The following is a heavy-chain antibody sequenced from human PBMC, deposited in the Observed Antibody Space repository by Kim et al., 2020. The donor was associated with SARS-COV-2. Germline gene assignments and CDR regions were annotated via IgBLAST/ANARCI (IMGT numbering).Heavy chain of an antibody. CDR3: AKSVVVLLNRFDP. D-gene: IGHD2-15*01. J-gene: IGHJ5*02. CDR1: GGTISSCGYY. Sequence: SETLSLTCNVSGGTISSCGYYWSWLRQPPGQGLEWIVYIYYSGRTYYNPTLKSRVAIEVDTYKNQFSLKLTSVTAADTAIYYCAKSVVVLLNRFDPWGRGTPVIVSS. CDR2: IYYSGRT. V-gene: IGHV4-30-4*01.